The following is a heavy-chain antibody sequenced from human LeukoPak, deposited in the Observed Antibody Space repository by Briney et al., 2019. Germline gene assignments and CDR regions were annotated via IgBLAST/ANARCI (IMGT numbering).Heavy chain of an antibody. D-gene: IGHD3-22*01. V-gene: IGHV3-64D*09. J-gene: IGHJ4*02. CDR1: GFTFSNYA. CDR3: VRDRPTGIYGDSSGYYWGLLDY. CDR2: ISSNGGTT. Sequence: PGGSLRLSCSASGFTFSNYAMHWVRQAPGKGLEYVSAISSNGGTTYYADSVTGRFTISRDTSMNTLYLQMSSLRAEDTAVYYCVRDRPTGIYGDSSGYYWGLLDYWGQGALVTVSP.